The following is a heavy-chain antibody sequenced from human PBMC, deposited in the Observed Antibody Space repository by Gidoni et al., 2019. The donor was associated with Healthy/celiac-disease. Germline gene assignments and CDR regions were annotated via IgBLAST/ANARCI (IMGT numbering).Heavy chain of an antibody. CDR2: ISSSSSYI. CDR3: ARGVAAAGPAHPIQNWYFDL. D-gene: IGHD6-13*01. Sequence: EVQLVESGGGLVKPGGSLRLSCAASGFTFSSYSMNWVRQAPGKGLEWVSSISSSSSYIYYADSVKGRFTISRDNAKNSLYLQMNSLRAEDTAVYYCARGVAAAGPAHPIQNWYFDLWGRGTLVTVSS. J-gene: IGHJ2*01. V-gene: IGHV3-21*01. CDR1: GFTFSSYS.